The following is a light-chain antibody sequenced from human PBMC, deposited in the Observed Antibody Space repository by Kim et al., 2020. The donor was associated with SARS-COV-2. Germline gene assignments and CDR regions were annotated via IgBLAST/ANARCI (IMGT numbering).Light chain of an antibody. CDR1: KLGDKY. V-gene: IGLV3-1*01. CDR2: QHT. Sequence: VSPGQTASITCSGPKLGDKYAYWYQQKPGQSPVLVIFQHTKRPSGIFQRFSGSSSGNTATLTISRAQTMDEADYYCQAWDSNTAVFGGGTQLTVL. CDR3: QAWDSNTAV. J-gene: IGLJ3*02.